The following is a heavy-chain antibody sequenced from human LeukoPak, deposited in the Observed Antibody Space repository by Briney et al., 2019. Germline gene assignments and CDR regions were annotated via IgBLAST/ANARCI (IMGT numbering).Heavy chain of an antibody. V-gene: IGHV3-7*04. D-gene: IGHD2-15*01. CDR2: IGQDGSEK. CDR1: TFTFSSYW. CDR3: AREVVVVAANSRFDP. J-gene: IGHJ5*02. Sequence: GGALRLSCAASTFTFSSYWMSWVRQAPGKGLEWVANIGQDGSEKYYVDSVKGRFTISRDNAKNSLYLQMNSLRAEDTAVYYCAREVVVVAANSRFDPWGQGTLVTASS.